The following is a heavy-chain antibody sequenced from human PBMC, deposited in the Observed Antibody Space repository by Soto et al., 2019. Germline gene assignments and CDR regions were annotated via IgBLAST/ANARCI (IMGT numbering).Heavy chain of an antibody. J-gene: IGHJ6*02. V-gene: IGHV3-30-3*01. CDR3: ARDSGNVLRFLEWFPDYYYGMDV. D-gene: IGHD3-3*01. Sequence: GGSLRLSCAASGFTFSSYAMHWVRQAPGKGLEWVAVISYDGSNKYYADSVKGRFTISRDNSKNTLYLQMNSLRAEDTAVYYCARDSGNVLRFLEWFPDYYYGMDVWGQGTTVTVSS. CDR2: ISYDGSNK. CDR1: GFTFSSYA.